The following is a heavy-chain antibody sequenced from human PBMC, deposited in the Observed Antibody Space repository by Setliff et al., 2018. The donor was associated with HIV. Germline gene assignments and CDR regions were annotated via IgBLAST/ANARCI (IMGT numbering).Heavy chain of an antibody. CDR2: VYYSGST. J-gene: IGHJ6*03. Sequence: PSETLSLTCTVSGDSITSSDSCWGWIRQPPGKGLEWIGSVYYSGSTYYNPSLKSRVIISLDTSKKQVSLKVTSVTAADTAVYSCARASWFSSSSGDYYYMDVWGKGATVTVSS. CDR1: GDSITSSDSC. D-gene: IGHD6-6*01. V-gene: IGHV4-39*07. CDR3: ARASWFSSSSGDYYYMDV.